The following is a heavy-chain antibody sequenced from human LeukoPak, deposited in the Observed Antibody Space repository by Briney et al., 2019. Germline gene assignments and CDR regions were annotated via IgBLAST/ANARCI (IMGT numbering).Heavy chain of an antibody. D-gene: IGHD2-15*01. CDR1: GYTLTELS. J-gene: IGHJ5*02. CDR3: ATVPGYCSGGSCYGNWFDP. Sequence: ASVKVSCKVSGYTLTELSMHWVRQAPGKGLEWMGGFDPEDGETIYAQKFQGRVTMTEDTSTDTAYMELSSLRSEDTAVYYCATVPGYCSGGSCYGNWFDPWGQGTLVTVSS. CDR2: FDPEDGET. V-gene: IGHV1-24*01.